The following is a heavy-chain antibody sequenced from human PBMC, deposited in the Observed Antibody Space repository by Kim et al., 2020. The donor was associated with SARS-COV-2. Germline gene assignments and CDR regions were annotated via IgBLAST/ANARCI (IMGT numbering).Heavy chain of an antibody. CDR1: GGTFSSYA. CDR3: AREREKGYYGSGSLPHWFDP. D-gene: IGHD3-10*01. V-gene: IGHV1-69*13. CDR2: IIPIFGTA. J-gene: IGHJ5*02. Sequence: SVKVSCKASGGTFSSYAISWVRQAPGQGLEWMGGIIPIFGTANYAQKFQGRVTITAVESTSTAYMELSSLRSEDTAVYYCAREREKGYYGSGSLPHWFDPWGQGTLVTVSS.